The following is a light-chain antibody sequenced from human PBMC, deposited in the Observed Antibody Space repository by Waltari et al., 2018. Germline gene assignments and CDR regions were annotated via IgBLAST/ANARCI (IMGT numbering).Light chain of an antibody. CDR3: QQRSNWTPHT. Sequence: EIVLTQSPDTLSLSPGDTATLSCRPSQSVRSSLAWYQQKPGQPPRLLIYDASNRATGVPARFRGSGSGTEFTLTISSLEAEDFAVYYCQQRSNWTPHTFGQGARLEIK. J-gene: IGKJ2*01. V-gene: IGKV3-11*01. CDR2: DAS. CDR1: QSVRSS.